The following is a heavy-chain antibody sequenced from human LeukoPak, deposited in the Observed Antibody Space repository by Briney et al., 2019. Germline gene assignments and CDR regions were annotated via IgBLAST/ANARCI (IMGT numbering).Heavy chain of an antibody. J-gene: IGHJ3*02. D-gene: IGHD2-21*01. CDR2: ISYDGSNK. CDR1: GFTFSSYA. V-gene: IGHV3-30-3*01. Sequence: PGGSLRLSCAASGFTFSSYAMHWVRQAPGKGLEWVAVISYDGSNKYYADSVKGRFTISRDNSKNTLYLQMNSLRAEDTAVYYCAREEVVIAIFDAFDIWGQGTMVTVSS. CDR3: AREEVVIAIFDAFDI.